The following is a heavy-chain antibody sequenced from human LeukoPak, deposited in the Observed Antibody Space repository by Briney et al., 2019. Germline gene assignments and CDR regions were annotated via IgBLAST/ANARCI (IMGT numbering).Heavy chain of an antibody. CDR1: GYTFTNYY. V-gene: IGHV1-2*06. J-gene: IGHJ1*01. Sequence: ASVKVSCKASGYTFTNYYIHWVRQAPGQGLEWMGRINPNSGGTDYPQKFQGRVTMTRDTSTSTAYVEVSRLRSDDTAVYYCAREYTSGWHAEHFQHWGPGTPVTVSS. D-gene: IGHD6-19*01. CDR2: INPNSGGT. CDR3: AREYTSGWHAEHFQH.